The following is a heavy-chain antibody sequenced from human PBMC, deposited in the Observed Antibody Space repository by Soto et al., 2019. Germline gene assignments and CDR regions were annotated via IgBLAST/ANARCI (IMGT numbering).Heavy chain of an antibody. CDR2: IYYSGNT. Sequence: PETLSLTCSFYCGYVSGYYWSFIRRPPGKGLEWIGYIYYSGNTNYSPSLKSRVTMSLDRSNNQFSLNLSSVTAADTAVYYCARIPVDTSMIYWFDPWGQGILVTVSS. CDR1: CGYVSGYY. J-gene: IGHJ5*01. CDR3: ARIPVDTSMIYWFDP. V-gene: IGHV4-59*02. D-gene: IGHD5-18*01.